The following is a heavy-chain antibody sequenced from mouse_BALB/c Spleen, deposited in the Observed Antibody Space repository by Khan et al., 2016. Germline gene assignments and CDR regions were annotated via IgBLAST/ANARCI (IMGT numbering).Heavy chain of an antibody. D-gene: IGHD3-3*01. J-gene: IGHJ2*01. CDR2: IWPGGNT. Sequence: QMQLEESGPGLVAPSQSLSITCTVSGFSLTSFGVHWVRQPPGKGLEWLGVIWPGGNTNYNSALMSRLNISKDNSKSQVFLKMNSLQTDDSGMYYCARAGTFDYWGQGTTLTVSS. CDR3: ARAGTFDY. CDR1: GFSLTSFG. V-gene: IGHV2-9*02.